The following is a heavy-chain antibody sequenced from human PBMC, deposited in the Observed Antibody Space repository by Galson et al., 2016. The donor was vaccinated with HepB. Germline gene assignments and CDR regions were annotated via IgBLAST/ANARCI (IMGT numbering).Heavy chain of an antibody. V-gene: IGHV5-51*01. D-gene: IGHD5-12*01. CDR2: IYPGDSDT. CDR1: GYGFTSYW. CDR3: ARSGDVDIVATIDY. J-gene: IGHJ4*02. Sequence: QSGAEVKKPGESLKISCKGSGYGFTSYWIGWVRQMPGKGLEWMGIIYPGDSDTRYSPSFQGQVTISADKSINTVYLQWSGLEASDTGVYYCARSGDVDIVATIDYWGQGTLVTVSS.